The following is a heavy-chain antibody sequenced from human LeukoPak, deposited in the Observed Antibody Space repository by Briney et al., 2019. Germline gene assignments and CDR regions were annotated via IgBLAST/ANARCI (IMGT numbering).Heavy chain of an antibody. D-gene: IGHD6-19*01. CDR3: AKGSGSIAVDNLCVY. Sequence: GGSLRLSCAASGLTFSSYAMSWVRQAPGKGLEWVSFISGSSGSTYYAEYVKGRFTISRDNSKTTLFLQMNSLRAEDTDIYYCAKGSGSIAVDNLCVYWGPGTLVTVSS. V-gene: IGHV3-23*01. CDR2: ISGSSGST. J-gene: IGHJ4*02. CDR1: GLTFSSYA.